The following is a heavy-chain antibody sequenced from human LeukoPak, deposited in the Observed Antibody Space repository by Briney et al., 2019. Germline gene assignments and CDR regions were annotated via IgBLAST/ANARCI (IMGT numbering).Heavy chain of an antibody. CDR3: AREASHVERLGGRDAFDI. V-gene: IGHV3-30-3*01. Sequence: GGSLRLSCAASGFTFSSYAMHWVRQAPGKGLEWVAVISYDGSNKYYADSVKGRFTISRDNSKNTLYLQMNSLRAEDTAVHYCAREASHVERLGGRDAFDIWGQGTMVTVSS. CDR1: GFTFSSYA. CDR2: ISYDGSNK. J-gene: IGHJ3*02. D-gene: IGHD3-16*01.